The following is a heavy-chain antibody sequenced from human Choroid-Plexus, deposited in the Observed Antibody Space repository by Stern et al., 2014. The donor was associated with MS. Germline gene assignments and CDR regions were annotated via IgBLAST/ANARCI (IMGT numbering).Heavy chain of an antibody. Sequence: VQLVESGGGVVNPGGPRRLPGVASGFTFGSWAMHWVRRAPGKGLGGVAGVSYDGSNKYYADSVKGRFTISRDNSQNTLYMQMSSLRPEDTAVYYCAKDRQYLTYFFDHWGQGSLVTVSS. D-gene: IGHD2/OR15-2a*01. CDR3: AKDRQYLTYFFDH. V-gene: IGHV3-30*18. J-gene: IGHJ5*02. CDR1: GFTFGSWA. CDR2: VSYDGSNK.